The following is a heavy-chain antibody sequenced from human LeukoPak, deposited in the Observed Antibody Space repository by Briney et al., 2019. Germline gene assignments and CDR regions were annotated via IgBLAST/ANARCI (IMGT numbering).Heavy chain of an antibody. CDR1: GFTFSSYS. J-gene: IGHJ4*02. CDR3: ARDRDDFWGGIDY. Sequence: GGSLRLSCAASGFTFSSYSMNWVRQAPGKGLEWVSSISSSSSYIYYADSVKGRFTISRDNAKNSPYLQMNSLRAEDTAVYYCARDRDDFWGGIDYWGQGTLVTVSS. CDR2: ISSSSSYI. V-gene: IGHV3-21*01. D-gene: IGHD3-3*01.